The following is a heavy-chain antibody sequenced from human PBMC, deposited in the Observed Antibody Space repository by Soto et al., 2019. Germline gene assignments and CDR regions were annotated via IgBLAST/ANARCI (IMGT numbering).Heavy chain of an antibody. D-gene: IGHD6-13*01. V-gene: IGHV1-58*02. CDR1: GFTFSNSA. J-gene: IGHJ6*02. CDR2: IVVGSGNT. CDR3: AADIAAAGKYYYYGMDV. Sequence: QMQLVQSGPEVKKPGTSVKVSCKTSGFTFSNSAMQWVRQARGQRLEWIGWIVVGSGNTNYAQKFQDRVTITRDMSTSTAYMELSNLKFEDRAVYYCAADIAAAGKYYYYGMDVWGQGTTVTVSS.